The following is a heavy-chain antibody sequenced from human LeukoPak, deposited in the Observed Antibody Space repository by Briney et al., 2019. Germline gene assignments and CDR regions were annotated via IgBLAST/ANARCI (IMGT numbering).Heavy chain of an antibody. CDR1: GDSIRSHY. D-gene: IGHD5-24*01. CDR3: ARGGEGYNDDAFEV. V-gene: IGHV4-59*11. Sequence: SETLSLTCTVSGDSIRSHYCAWIRQPPGKGLEWIGHIYNSATTDYNPSFKSRVTISLDTSKKQFSLKMTSVTALDSAVYYCARGGEGYNDDAFEVWGLGAAVTVSS. J-gene: IGHJ3*01. CDR2: IYNSATT.